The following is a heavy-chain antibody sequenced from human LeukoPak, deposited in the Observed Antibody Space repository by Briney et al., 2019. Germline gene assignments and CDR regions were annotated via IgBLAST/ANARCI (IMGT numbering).Heavy chain of an antibody. CDR3: ARGRDLDY. CDR1: GGSFSGYY. Sequence: SETLSLTCVVYGGSFSGYYWSWIRRPPGKGLEWIGYIYYSGSTNYNPSLKSRVTISVDTSKNQFSLKLSSVTAADTAVYYCARGRDLDYWGQGTLVTVSS. J-gene: IGHJ4*02. V-gene: IGHV4-59*01. CDR2: IYYSGST.